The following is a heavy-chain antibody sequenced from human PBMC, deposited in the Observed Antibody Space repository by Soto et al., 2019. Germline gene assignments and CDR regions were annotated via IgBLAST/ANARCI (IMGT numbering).Heavy chain of an antibody. Sequence: PTQTLSLTYDISGDKVSSNSAAWNWIRQSPSRGLEWLGRTYCRSKWYNDYAVSVKSRITINPDTSKNQFPLQLNSVTPEDTAVYYCARVVGSSGWYRTPFDYWGQGTLVTVSS. D-gene: IGHD6-19*01. V-gene: IGHV6-1*01. CDR1: GDKVSSNSAA. J-gene: IGHJ4*02. CDR2: TYCRSKWYN. CDR3: ARVVGSSGWYRTPFDY.